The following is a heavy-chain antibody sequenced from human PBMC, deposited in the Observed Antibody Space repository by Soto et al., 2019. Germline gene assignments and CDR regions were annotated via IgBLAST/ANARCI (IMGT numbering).Heavy chain of an antibody. CDR3: ARGASWDYYYYYYMDV. CDR1: GYTFTSYD. D-gene: IGHD7-27*01. CDR2: MNPNSGNT. V-gene: IGHV1-8*01. Sequence: QVQLVQSGAEVKKPGASVKVSCKASGYTFTSYDINWVRQATGQGLEWMGWMNPNSGNTGYAQKFQGRVTMTRNTSISTAYMELSSLRSEDTAVYYCARGASWDYYYYYYMDVWGKGTTVTVSS. J-gene: IGHJ6*03.